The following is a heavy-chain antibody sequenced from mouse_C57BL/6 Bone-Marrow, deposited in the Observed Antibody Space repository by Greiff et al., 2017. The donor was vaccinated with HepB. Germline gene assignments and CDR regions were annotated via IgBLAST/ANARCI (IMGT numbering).Heavy chain of an antibody. CDR3: ASRGLYYPQWGFAY. CDR1: GYTFTSYG. J-gene: IGHJ3*01. Sequence: QVQLKESGAELARPGASVKLSCKASGYTFTSYGISWVKQRTGQGLEWIGEIYPRSGNTYYNEKFKGKATLTADKSSSTAYMELRSLTSEDSAVYCCASRGLYYPQWGFAYWGQGTLVTVSA. CDR2: IYPRSGNT. V-gene: IGHV1-81*01. D-gene: IGHD1-1*01.